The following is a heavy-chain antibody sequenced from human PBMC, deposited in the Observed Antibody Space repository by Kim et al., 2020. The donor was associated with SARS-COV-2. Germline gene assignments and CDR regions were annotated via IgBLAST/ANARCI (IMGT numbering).Heavy chain of an antibody. CDR2: IYHSGST. Sequence: SETLSITCAVSGGSISSSNWWSWVRQPPGKGPEWIGEIYHSGSTNYNPSLKSRVTISVDKSKNQFSLKLSSVTAADTAVYYCARVSESITMIVVVRAYYYCGMDVWGQGTTVTVSS. D-gene: IGHD3-22*01. CDR3: ARVSESITMIVVVRAYYYCGMDV. J-gene: IGHJ6*02. V-gene: IGHV4-4*02. CDR1: GGSISSSNW.